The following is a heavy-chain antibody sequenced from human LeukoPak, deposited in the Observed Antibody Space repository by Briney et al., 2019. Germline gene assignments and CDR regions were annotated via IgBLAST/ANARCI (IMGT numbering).Heavy chain of an antibody. Sequence: PGGSLRLSCAASGFTFSDYYMSWIRQAPGKGLEWVSYISSSGSTIYYADSVKGRFTISRDNAKNSLYLQMNSLRAEDTAVYYCARAYLEPAAPLDYWGQGTLVTVSS. J-gene: IGHJ4*02. CDR3: ARAYLEPAAPLDY. D-gene: IGHD2-2*01. CDR1: GFTFSDYY. CDR2: ISSSGSTI. V-gene: IGHV3-11*01.